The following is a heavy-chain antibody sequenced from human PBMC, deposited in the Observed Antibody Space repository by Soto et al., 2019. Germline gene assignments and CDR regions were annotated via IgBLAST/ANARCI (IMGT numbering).Heavy chain of an antibody. V-gene: IGHV5-51*01. J-gene: IGHJ4*02. Sequence: GESLKISCTGSGYSFTTYWIGWVRQLPGKGLEWMGIIYPGDFDTRYSPSFQGQVTISADNSISTAYLQWSSLKASDTAMYYCVRASWTVVDPYHLDFWGQGTLVTGSS. CDR3: VRASWTVVDPYHLDF. CDR2: IYPGDFDT. D-gene: IGHD2-21*01. CDR1: GYSFTTYW.